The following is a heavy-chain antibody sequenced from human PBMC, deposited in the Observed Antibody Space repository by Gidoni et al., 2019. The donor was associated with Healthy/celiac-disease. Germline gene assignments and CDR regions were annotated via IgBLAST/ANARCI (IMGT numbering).Heavy chain of an antibody. CDR3: ARGVRIAAAGVPDYYYYGMDV. CDR1: GGTFSRYA. V-gene: IGHV1-69*01. D-gene: IGHD6-13*01. Sequence: QVQLVQSGAEVKKPGSSVQVSCKASGGTFSRYAISWVRQAPGQGLEWMGGIIPIFGTANYAQKFQGRVTITADESTSTAYMELSSLRSEDTAVYYCARGVRIAAAGVPDYYYYGMDVWGQGTTVTVSS. J-gene: IGHJ6*02. CDR2: IIPIFGTA.